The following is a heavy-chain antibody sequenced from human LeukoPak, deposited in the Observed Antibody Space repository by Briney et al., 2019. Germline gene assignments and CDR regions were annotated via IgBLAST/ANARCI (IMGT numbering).Heavy chain of an antibody. CDR2: INPNSSGT. CDR1: GYTFTGYY. D-gene: IGHD3-22*01. V-gene: IGHV1-2*02. Sequence: GASVKVSCKASGYTFTGYYMHWVRQAPGQGLEWMGWINPNSSGTNYAQKFQGRVTVTRDTSFNTAYMELSRVKSDGTAVYYCARGYYDGSDFEYFQHWGQGTLVTVSS. CDR3: ARGYYDGSDFEYFQH. J-gene: IGHJ1*01.